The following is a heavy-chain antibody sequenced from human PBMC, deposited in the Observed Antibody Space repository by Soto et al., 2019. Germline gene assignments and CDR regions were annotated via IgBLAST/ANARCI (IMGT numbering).Heavy chain of an antibody. V-gene: IGHV3-23*01. CDR1: GFTFSSYA. D-gene: IGHD3-10*01. Sequence: PVGSLRLSCAASGFTFSSYAMSWFRQAPVKGLEWVSSISGSGGSTYYADSVKGRFTISRDNSKNTPYLQMNSLRAEDTAVYYCAKDLPHRMKARGFDYWGQGTLVTVSS. CDR3: AKDLPHRMKARGFDY. CDR2: ISGSGGST. J-gene: IGHJ4*02.